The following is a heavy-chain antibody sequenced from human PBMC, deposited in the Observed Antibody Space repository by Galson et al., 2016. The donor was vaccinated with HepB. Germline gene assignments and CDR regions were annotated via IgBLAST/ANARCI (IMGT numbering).Heavy chain of an antibody. CDR2: IYPGDSDS. D-gene: IGHD3-10*01. CDR3: ARLYGSGSHLCDY. J-gene: IGHJ4*02. V-gene: IGHV5-51*01. CDR1: GYRFAGYW. Sequence: QSGAEVKKPGESLKISCKGSGYRFAGYWIGWVRQMPGRGLEWMGSIYPGDSDSTYSPSFQGQVTISVDKSIDTAYLQWSSLKASDTAMSYCARLYGSGSHLCDYWGQGTLLTVSS.